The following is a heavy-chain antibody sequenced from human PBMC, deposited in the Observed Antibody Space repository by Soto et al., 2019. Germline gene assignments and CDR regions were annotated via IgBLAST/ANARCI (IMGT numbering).Heavy chain of an antibody. D-gene: IGHD5-12*01. CDR3: AKGYSGYDYAN. CDR2: INGDGSAT. J-gene: IGHJ4*02. Sequence: VQLVESGGGVVQPGRSLRLSCAASGFTFINYWMHWVRQAPGKGLVWVSRINGDGSATTYADSVKGRFTISRDNAKNTLYLHMNSLSAEDTAVYFCAKGYSGYDYANWGQGSLVTVSS. CDR1: GFTFINYW. V-gene: IGHV3-74*02.